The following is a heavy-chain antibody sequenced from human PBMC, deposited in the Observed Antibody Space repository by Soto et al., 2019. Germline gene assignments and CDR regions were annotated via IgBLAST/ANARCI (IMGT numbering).Heavy chain of an antibody. CDR1: GFTFISYA. Sequence: EVQLLESGGGLVQPGGSLRHSCAASGFTFISYAMNWVRQAPGKGLQWVSAISGGGDATFYADSVKGRFTISRDNSRNTVTLQMNSLGADDTAVYYCARKVPGSTTRPDYWYFDLWGRGTLVTVSS. CDR3: ARKVPGSTTRPDYWYFDL. J-gene: IGHJ2*01. V-gene: IGHV3-23*01. CDR2: ISGGGDAT. D-gene: IGHD3-10*01.